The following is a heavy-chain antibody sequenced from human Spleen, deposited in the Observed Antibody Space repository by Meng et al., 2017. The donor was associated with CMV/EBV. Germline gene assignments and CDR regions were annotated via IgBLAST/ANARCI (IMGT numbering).Heavy chain of an antibody. CDR3: ASAEIQLWFLW. D-gene: IGHD5-18*01. Sequence: VQLQELGPGLVKPSQPLSLTCTGFGGPISSGDYYWSWIRQPPGKGLEWIGYIYYSGSTYYNPSLKSRVTISVDTSKNQFSLKLSSVTAADTAVYYCASAEIQLWFLWWGQGTLVTVPS. CDR2: IYYSGST. V-gene: IGHV4-30-4*08. J-gene: IGHJ4*02. CDR1: GGPISSGDYY.